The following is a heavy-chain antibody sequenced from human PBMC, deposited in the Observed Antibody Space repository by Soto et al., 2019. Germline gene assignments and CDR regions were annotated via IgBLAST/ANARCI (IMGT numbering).Heavy chain of an antibody. CDR2: IYTSGST. J-gene: IGHJ5*02. D-gene: IGHD3-22*01. CDR1: GGSISSYY. V-gene: IGHV4-4*07. Sequence: KSSETLSLTCTVSGGSISSYYWSWIRQPAGKGLEWIGRIYTSGSTNYNPSLKSRVTMSVDTSKNQFSLKLSSVTAADTAVYYCARDYYDSSGRRYNWFDPWGQGTLVTVSS. CDR3: ARDYYDSSGRRYNWFDP.